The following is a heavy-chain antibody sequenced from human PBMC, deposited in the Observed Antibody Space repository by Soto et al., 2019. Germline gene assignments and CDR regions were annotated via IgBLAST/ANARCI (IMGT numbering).Heavy chain of an antibody. J-gene: IGHJ3*02. CDR3: ARDWGEPAPFDI. Sequence: PGGSLRLSCAASGFTFSSYSMHWVRQAPGKGLEWVSSITSSGYISYADSVKGRFTISRDSAKNSLYLQMNSLRAEDTAVYYCARDWGEPAPFDIWGQGTMVTVSS. D-gene: IGHD3-16*01. CDR1: GFTFSSYS. V-gene: IGHV3-21*01. CDR2: ITSSGYI.